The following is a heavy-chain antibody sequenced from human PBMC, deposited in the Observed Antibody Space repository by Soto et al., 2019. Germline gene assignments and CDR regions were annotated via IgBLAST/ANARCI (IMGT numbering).Heavy chain of an antibody. Sequence: GGSLRLSCAASGFTFSSYGMHWVRQAPGKGLEWVAVIWYDGSNKYYADSVKGRFTISRDNSKNTLYLQMNSLRAEDTAVYYCARDLLVYAIDEGFDYWGQGTLVTVSS. CDR3: ARDLLVYAIDEGFDY. D-gene: IGHD2-8*01. J-gene: IGHJ4*02. CDR1: GFTFSSYG. CDR2: IWYDGSNK. V-gene: IGHV3-33*01.